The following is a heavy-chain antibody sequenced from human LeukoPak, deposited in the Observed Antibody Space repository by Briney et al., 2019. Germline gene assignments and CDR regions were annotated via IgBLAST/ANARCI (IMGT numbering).Heavy chain of an antibody. J-gene: IGHJ4*02. CDR2: ISYDGSNK. D-gene: IGHD5-12*01. CDR1: GFTFSSYA. V-gene: IGHV3-30-3*01. Sequence: GRSLRLSCAASGFTFSSYAMHWVRQAPGKGLEWVVVISYDGSNKYYADSVKGRFTISRDNSKNTLYLQMNSLRAEDTAVYYCARADSGYDGSRYYFDYWGQGTLVTVSS. CDR3: ARADSGYDGSRYYFDY.